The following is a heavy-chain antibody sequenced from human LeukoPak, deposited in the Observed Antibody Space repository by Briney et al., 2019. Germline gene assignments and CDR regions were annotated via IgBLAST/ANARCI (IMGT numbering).Heavy chain of an antibody. CDR1: GFTFSTYA. CDR3: AKGSIMLWV. J-gene: IGHJ4*02. V-gene: IGHV3-23*01. Sequence: GGSLRLSCAASGFTFSTYAMSWVRQAPGKGLEWVSSISASGTSPYYTDSVKGRFTISRDTSKNTLSLQMNSLRVDDTAVYYCAKGSIMLWVGGQGTLVTVFS. D-gene: IGHD2-8*01. CDR2: ISASGTSP.